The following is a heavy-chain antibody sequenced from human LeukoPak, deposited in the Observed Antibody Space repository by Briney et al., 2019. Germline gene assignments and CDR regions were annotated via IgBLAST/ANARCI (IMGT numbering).Heavy chain of an antibody. V-gene: IGHV3-11*01. CDR2: ISSSGSTI. D-gene: IGHD6-13*01. CDR1: GFTFSDYY. J-gene: IGHJ6*02. CDR3: ARMGYSSSWYNRVRGYYYYYGMDV. Sequence: GGSLRLSCAASGFTFSDYYMSWIRQAPGKGLEWVSYISSSGSTIYYADSVKGRFTISRDNAKNSLYLQMNSLRAEDTAVYYCARMGYSSSWYNRVRGYYYYYGMDVWGQGTTVTVSS.